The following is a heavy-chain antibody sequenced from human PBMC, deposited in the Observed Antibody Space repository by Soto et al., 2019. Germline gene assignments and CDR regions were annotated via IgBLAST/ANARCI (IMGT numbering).Heavy chain of an antibody. CDR1: GGSISSSNW. D-gene: IGHD3-3*01. J-gene: IGHJ5*02. CDR2: IYHSGST. V-gene: IGHV4-4*02. CDR3: AGTLYVFGSGPTSHAGWFDP. Sequence: SETLSLTCAVSGGSISSSNWWSWVRQPPGKGLEWIGEIYHSGSTNYNPSLKSRVTISVDKSKNQFSLKLSSVTAADTAVYYCAGTLYVFGSGPTSHAGWFDPWGQGTLVTVSS.